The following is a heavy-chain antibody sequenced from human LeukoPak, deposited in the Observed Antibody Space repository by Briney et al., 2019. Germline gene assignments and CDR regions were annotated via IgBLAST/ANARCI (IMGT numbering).Heavy chain of an antibody. J-gene: IGHJ5*02. CDR3: ARHRSYYDFWSGYSGFGYWFDP. V-gene: IGHV4-59*01. Sequence: SETLSLTCTVSGGSISSYHWSWFRQAPGKGLEWIGYMYNSGSTNFNPSLKSRVTISVDTSKNQFSPKLSSVTAADTAVYYCARHRSYYDFWSGYSGFGYWFDPWGQGTLVTVSS. D-gene: IGHD3-3*01. CDR2: MYNSGST. CDR1: GGSISSYH.